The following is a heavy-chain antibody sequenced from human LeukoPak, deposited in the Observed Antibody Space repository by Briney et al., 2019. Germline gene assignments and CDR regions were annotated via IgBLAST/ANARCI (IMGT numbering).Heavy chain of an antibody. V-gene: IGHV3-53*01. J-gene: IGHJ4*02. CDR3: ARDLSSGHRCV. CDR1: GFTFSSYS. D-gene: IGHD3-22*01. CDR2: IYSGGNT. Sequence: GGSLRLSCAASGFTFSSYSMSWVRQAPGKGLEWVSVIYSGGNTYHADSVKGRFTISRDNSKNTLYLQMNSLRAEDTAVYYCARDLSSGHRCVWGQGTLVTVSS.